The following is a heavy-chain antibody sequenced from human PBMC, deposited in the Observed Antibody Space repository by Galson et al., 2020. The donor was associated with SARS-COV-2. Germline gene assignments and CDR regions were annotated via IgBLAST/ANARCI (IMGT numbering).Heavy chain of an antibody. J-gene: IGHJ4*02. CDR3: ARGPAGAPQYFDS. V-gene: IGHV4-34*01. Sequence: TLSLTCAVYGGSLSGFSWSWIRQSPGKRLEWIGEINLSGSTKYNPSPKSRVSISIDTSKNQFSLNLSSVTAADTAVFYCARGPAGAPQYFDSWGQGTLVTVSS. CDR1: GGSLSGFS. CDR2: INLSGST. D-gene: IGHD3-10*01.